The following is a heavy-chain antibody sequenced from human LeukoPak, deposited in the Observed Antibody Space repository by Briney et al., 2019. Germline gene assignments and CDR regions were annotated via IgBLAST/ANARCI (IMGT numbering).Heavy chain of an antibody. CDR1: GFTFTSYD. CDR2: MNPNSGNT. J-gene: IGHJ6*03. Sequence: ASVKVSCKASGFTFTSYDINWVRQATGQGLEWMGWMNPNSGNTGYAQKFQGRVTITRNTSISTAYMELSSLRSEDTAVYYCARGGYSSSWYPTYYYYYMDVWGKGTTVTVSS. CDR3: ARGGYSSSWYPTYYYYYMDV. V-gene: IGHV1-8*03. D-gene: IGHD6-13*01.